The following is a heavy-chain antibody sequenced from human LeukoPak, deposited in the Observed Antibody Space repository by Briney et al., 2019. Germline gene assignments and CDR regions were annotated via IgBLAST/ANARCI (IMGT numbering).Heavy chain of an antibody. CDR2: INTNTGNP. CDR1: GYTFTSNA. Sequence: ASVKVSCKASGYTFTSNAMNWVRQAPGQGLELMGWINTNTGNPTYDQGFTGRFVFSLDTSVSTAYLQIRSLKAEDTGVYYCARDNAGNIGCWGQRTLVTVSS. CDR3: ARDNAGNIGC. V-gene: IGHV7-4-1*02. J-gene: IGHJ4*02. D-gene: IGHD2/OR15-2a*01.